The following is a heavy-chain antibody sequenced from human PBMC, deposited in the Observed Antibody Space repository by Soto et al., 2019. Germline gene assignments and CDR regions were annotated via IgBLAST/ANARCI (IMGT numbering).Heavy chain of an antibody. J-gene: IGHJ6*03. V-gene: IGHV4-39*01. Sequence: SETQSLTRTVSDGNISGSSYYWSWIRQPPGKGLEWIGSLYYSGSTYYNPSLESRVTISVDTSKNQFSLKLSSVTAADTAVYYCARLKSVLPYRYMDVWGKGTPVSVFS. CDR3: ARLKSVLPYRYMDV. CDR2: LYYSGST. CDR1: DGNISGSSYY. D-gene: IGHD2-15*01.